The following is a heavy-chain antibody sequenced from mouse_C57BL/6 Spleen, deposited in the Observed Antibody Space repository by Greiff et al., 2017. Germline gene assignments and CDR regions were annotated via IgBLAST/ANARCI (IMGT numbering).Heavy chain of an antibody. CDR2: IYPGSGST. J-gene: IGHJ1*03. V-gene: IGHV1-55*01. D-gene: IGHD1-1*01. CDR3: ARKDYGSSYWYFDV. Sequence: VQLQQPGAELVKPGASVKMSCKASGYTFTSYWITWVKQRPGQGLEWIGDIYPGSGSTNYNEKFKSKATLTVDTSSSTAYMQLRSLTSEDSAVYYCARKDYGSSYWYFDVWGTGTTVTVSS. CDR1: GYTFTSYW.